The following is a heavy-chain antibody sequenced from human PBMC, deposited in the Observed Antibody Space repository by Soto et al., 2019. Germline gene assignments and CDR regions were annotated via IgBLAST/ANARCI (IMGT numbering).Heavy chain of an antibody. Sequence: GGSLRLSCAASGFTFSPFWMHWVRQAPGKGLVWVSHINGDASTIVYADSVKGRFTVSRDNAKNSLYLQMNSLRAEDTAVYYCAREVPYYYDSSGLLAGGDFDYWGQGTLVTVSS. CDR1: GFTFSPFW. V-gene: IGHV3-74*01. CDR2: INGDASTI. J-gene: IGHJ4*02. D-gene: IGHD3-22*01. CDR3: AREVPYYYDSSGLLAGGDFDY.